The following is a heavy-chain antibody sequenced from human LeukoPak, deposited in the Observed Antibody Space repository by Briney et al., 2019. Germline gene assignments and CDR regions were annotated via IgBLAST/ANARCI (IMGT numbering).Heavy chain of an antibody. J-gene: IGHJ6*02. Sequence: ASVKVSCKASGGTFSSYAISWVRQAPGQGLEWMGRIIPILGIANHAQKFQGRVTITADKSTSTAYMELSSLRSEDTAVYYCARERLAAAGDYYGMDVWGQGTTVTVSS. CDR1: GGTFSSYA. D-gene: IGHD6-13*01. V-gene: IGHV1-69*04. CDR2: IIPILGIA. CDR3: ARERLAAAGDYYGMDV.